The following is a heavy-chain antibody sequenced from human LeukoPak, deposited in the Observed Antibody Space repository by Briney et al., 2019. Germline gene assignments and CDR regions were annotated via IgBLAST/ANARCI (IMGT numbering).Heavy chain of an antibody. CDR1: GFTFDDYA. V-gene: IGHV3-43D*03. Sequence: PGGSLRLSCAASGFTFDDYAMHWVRQAPGKGLEWVSLISWDGGSTYYADSVKGRFTISRDNSKNTLYLQMNSLRAEDTAVYYCARDRGSYSSVYAFDIWGQGTMVTVSS. D-gene: IGHD1-26*01. CDR2: ISWDGGST. CDR3: ARDRGSYSSVYAFDI. J-gene: IGHJ3*02.